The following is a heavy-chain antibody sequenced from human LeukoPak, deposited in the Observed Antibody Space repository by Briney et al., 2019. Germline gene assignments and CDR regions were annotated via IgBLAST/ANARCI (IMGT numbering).Heavy chain of an antibody. J-gene: IGHJ4*02. CDR2: IDTSGATV. Sequence: PGGSLRLSCFASGFTFSSYSMSWVRQAPGKGLEWLSNIDTSGATVYYAASVKGRFTISRNNANNLLYLLMNSLRAEDTAVYYCARESFAARWDWGQGTLVTVSS. CDR1: GFTFSSYS. CDR3: ARESFAARWD. D-gene: IGHD6-6*01. V-gene: IGHV3-48*04.